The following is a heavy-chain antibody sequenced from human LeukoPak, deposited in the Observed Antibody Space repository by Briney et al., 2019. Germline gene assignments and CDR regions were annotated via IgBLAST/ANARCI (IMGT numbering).Heavy chain of an antibody. D-gene: IGHD6-19*01. CDR2: ISYDGSNK. Sequence: PGGSLILTCAASGSTFSSYGMHWVRQAPGKGLEWVAVISYDGSNKYYADSVKGRFTISRDNSKNTLYLQMNSLRAEDTAVYYCASGGSSGCFDYWGQGTLVTVSS. J-gene: IGHJ4*02. CDR1: GSTFSSYG. V-gene: IGHV3-30*03. CDR3: ASGGSSGCFDY.